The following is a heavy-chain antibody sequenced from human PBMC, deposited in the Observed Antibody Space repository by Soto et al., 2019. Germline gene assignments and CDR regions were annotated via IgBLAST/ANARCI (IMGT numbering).Heavy chain of an antibody. J-gene: IGHJ5*02. CDR3: ARESGYTTTWTNWLDP. Sequence: PVGSLRLSCAASGFTFSSYTMNWVRQAPGKGLEGVSSISSSGDYTYYADSVKGRVTISRDNAKNSLYLRVTSLRAEDTASYYCARESGYTTTWTNWLDPWGQGTLVTVSS. V-gene: IGHV3-21*01. D-gene: IGHD6-13*01. CDR2: ISSSGDYT. CDR1: GFTFSSYT.